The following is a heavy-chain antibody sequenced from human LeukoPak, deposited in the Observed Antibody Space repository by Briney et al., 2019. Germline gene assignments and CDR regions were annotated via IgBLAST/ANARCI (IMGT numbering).Heavy chain of an antibody. J-gene: IGHJ3*02. V-gene: IGHV3-23*01. D-gene: IGHD6-13*01. Sequence: PGGSLRLSCAASGFTFSSYAMSWVPQAPGKGLEWVSAISGSGGSTYYADSVKGRFTISRDNSKNTLYLQMNSLRAEDTAVYYCAKDHPVAAAGTGPFDIWGQGTMVTVSS. CDR2: ISGSGGST. CDR3: AKDHPVAAAGTGPFDI. CDR1: GFTFSSYA.